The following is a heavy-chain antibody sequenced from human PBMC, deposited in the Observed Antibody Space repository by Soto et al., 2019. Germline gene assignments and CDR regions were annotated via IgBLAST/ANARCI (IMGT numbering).Heavy chain of an antibody. V-gene: IGHV1-18*04. CDR3: ARDLRGNSYYFDY. CDR2: ISPYNYNT. J-gene: IGHJ4*02. Sequence: GASVKVSCKTSGYTFTSYGISWVRQAPGQGLEWMGWISPYNYNTNYAQKLQGRVTMTTDTSTSTAYMELGSLRSDDTAVYYCARDLRGNSYYFDYWGQGTLVTVSS. D-gene: IGHD2-21*01. CDR1: GYTFTSYG.